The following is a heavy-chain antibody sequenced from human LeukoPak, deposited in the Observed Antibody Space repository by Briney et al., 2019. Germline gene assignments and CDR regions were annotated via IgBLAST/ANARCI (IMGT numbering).Heavy chain of an antibody. CDR3: ARLGYYGSGSYYPSFFDY. J-gene: IGHJ4*02. CDR2: IYPGDSDT. V-gene: IGHV5-51*01. CDR1: GYSFTNYW. D-gene: IGHD3-10*01. Sequence: GESLKISCKGSGYSFTNYWIGWVRQMPGKGLEWMGIIYPGDSDTRYSPSFQGQVTISADKSISTAYLQWSSLKASDTAMYYCARLGYYGSGSYYPSFFDYWGQGTLVTVSS.